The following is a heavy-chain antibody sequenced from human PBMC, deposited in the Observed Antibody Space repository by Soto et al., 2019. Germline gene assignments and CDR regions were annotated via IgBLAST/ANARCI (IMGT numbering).Heavy chain of an antibody. D-gene: IGHD5-12*01. J-gene: IGHJ4*02. CDR1: GFTFISYG. Sequence: GGSLRLSCAASGFTFISYGMHWVLQAPGKGLKWVAVISYDGSNKYYADSVKGRFTISRDNSKNTLYLQMNSLRAEDTAVYYCAKDRGGYNPQPLWYWGQGTLVTVSS. CDR3: AKDRGGYNPQPLWY. CDR2: ISYDGSNK. V-gene: IGHV3-30*18.